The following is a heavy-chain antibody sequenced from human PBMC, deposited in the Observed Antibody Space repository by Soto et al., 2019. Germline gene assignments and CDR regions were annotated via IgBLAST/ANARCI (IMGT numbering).Heavy chain of an antibody. CDR2: IVVGSGNT. Sequence: GASVKVCCKASGFTFTSSAVQWVLQARGQRLEWIGWIVVGSGNTNYAQKFQERVTITRDMSTSTAYMELSSLRSEDTAVYYCAADRGVGATTDYYYYGMDVWGQGPTVTVSS. CDR1: GFTFTSSA. V-gene: IGHV1-58*01. CDR3: AADRGVGATTDYYYYGMDV. J-gene: IGHJ6*02. D-gene: IGHD1-26*01.